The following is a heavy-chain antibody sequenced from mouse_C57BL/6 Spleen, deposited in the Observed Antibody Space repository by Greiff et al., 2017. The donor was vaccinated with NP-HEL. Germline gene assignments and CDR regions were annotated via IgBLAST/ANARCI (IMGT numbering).Heavy chain of an antibody. D-gene: IGHD4-1*02. V-gene: IGHV1-15*01. CDR1: GYTFTDYE. CDR2: IDPDTGGT. J-gene: IGHJ2*01. Sequence: LQESGAELVRPGASVTLSCKASGYTFTDYEMHWVKQTPVHGLEWIGAIDPDTGGTAYNQKFKGKAILTADKSSSTAYMELRSLTSEDSAVYYCTTNRDEGDWGKGTTLTVSS. CDR3: TTNRDEGD.